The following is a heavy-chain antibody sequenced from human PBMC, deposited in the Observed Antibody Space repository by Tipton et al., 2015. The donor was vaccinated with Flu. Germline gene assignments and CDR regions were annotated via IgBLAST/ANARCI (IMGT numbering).Heavy chain of an antibody. Sequence: TLSLTCAVSGDSIRSSDYYWAWIRQPPGKGLEWIGNVHQTGSTYYNPSLRSRVTIAVDRPKNQFSLRLTSVTAADTAVYYCARRDYSNYVSEPKNWFDPWGQGILVTVSS. CDR1: GDSIRSSDYY. V-gene: IGHV4-38-2*01. CDR3: ARRDYSNYVSEPKNWFDP. J-gene: IGHJ5*02. D-gene: IGHD4-11*01. CDR2: VHQTGST.